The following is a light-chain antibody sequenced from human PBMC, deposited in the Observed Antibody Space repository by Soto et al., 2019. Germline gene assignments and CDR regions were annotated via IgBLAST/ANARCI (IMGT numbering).Light chain of an antibody. CDR2: DVS. V-gene: IGLV2-14*01. Sequence: QSALTQPASVSGYPGQSITISCTGTRSDVGGYNYVSWYQQHPGKAPKLMIYDVSYRPSGVSDRFSGSKSGNTASLTISGLQAEDEADYYCSSYTSSSSVLFGGGTKLTVL. J-gene: IGLJ2*01. CDR3: SSYTSSSSVL. CDR1: RSDVGGYNY.